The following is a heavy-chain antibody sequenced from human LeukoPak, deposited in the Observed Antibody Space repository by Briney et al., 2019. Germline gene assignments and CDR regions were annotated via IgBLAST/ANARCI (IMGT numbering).Heavy chain of an antibody. J-gene: IGHJ6*03. V-gene: IGHV3-30*04. CDR1: GFTFSSYA. D-gene: IGHD2-2*01. Sequence: GGSLRLSCAASGFTFSSYAMHWVRQAPGKGLEWVAVISYDGSNKYYADSVKGRFTISRDNSKNPLYLQMNSLRAKDTAVYYRAKTFRSTSMDVWGKGTTVTVSS. CDR2: ISYDGSNK. CDR3: AKTFRSTSMDV.